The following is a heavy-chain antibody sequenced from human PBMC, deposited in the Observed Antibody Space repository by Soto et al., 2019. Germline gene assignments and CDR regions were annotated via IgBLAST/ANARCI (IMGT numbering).Heavy chain of an antibody. CDR2: ISGSGGST. CDR3: VKGISHTVTTFDY. Sequence: EVQLLESGGGLVQPGGSLRLSCAASGFTFSSYAMSWVRQAPGKGLEWVSAISGSGGSTYYADSVKGRFTISRDNSKNTLYLQMNSLRAEDTAVYYCVKGISHTVTTFDYWGQGTLVTVSS. J-gene: IGHJ4*02. CDR1: GFTFSSYA. D-gene: IGHD4-17*01. V-gene: IGHV3-23*01.